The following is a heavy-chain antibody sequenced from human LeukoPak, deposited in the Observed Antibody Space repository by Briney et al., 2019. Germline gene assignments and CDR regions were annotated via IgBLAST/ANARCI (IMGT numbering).Heavy chain of an antibody. CDR1: GASIRSDTYY. V-gene: IGHV4-39*07. CDR2: LWSGTTT. D-gene: IGHD1-26*01. CDR3: ARGRRGNYFQDY. J-gene: IGHJ4*02. Sequence: SETLSLTCTVSGASIRSDTYYWARIHQPPGKGLEWIGSLWSGTTTYYNPSLTSRVTIAVDTSKNQFSLILPSVTAADTAVYYCARGRRGNYFQDYWGQGTLVTVSS.